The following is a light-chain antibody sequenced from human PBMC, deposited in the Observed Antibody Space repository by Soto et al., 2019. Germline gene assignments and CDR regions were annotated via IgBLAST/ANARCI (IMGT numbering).Light chain of an antibody. CDR3: SSYSSSTLVV. CDR2: DVN. Sequence: QSVLTQPASVSGSPGQSIAISCTGTSSDIGGYNFVSWYQQHSGKAPKLILYDVNLRPSGVSNRFSGSKSGNTASLTISGLQAEDEADYYCSSYSSSTLVVFGGGTKLTVL. V-gene: IGLV2-14*03. CDR1: SSDIGGYNF. J-gene: IGLJ3*02.